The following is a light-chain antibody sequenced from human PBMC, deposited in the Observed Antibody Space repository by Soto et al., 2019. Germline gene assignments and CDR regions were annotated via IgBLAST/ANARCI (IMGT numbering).Light chain of an antibody. CDR2: DTN. J-gene: IGLJ3*02. CDR1: TGTVTSGHY. CDR3: LLSDSGTRV. V-gene: IGLV7-46*01. Sequence: QAVVTQEPSLTVSPGGTVTLTCGSYTGTVTSGHYPYWFQQKPGQAPRTLIYDTNNKHSWTPARFSGSLLGGKAALTLSGAQPEDEAGYYCLLSDSGTRVFGGGTKVTVL.